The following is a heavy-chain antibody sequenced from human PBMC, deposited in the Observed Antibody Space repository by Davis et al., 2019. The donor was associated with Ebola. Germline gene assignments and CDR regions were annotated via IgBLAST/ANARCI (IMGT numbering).Heavy chain of an antibody. CDR2: IYYSGST. D-gene: IGHD4-17*01. Sequence: SETLSLTCTVSGGSISSSSYYWGWIRQPPGKGLEWIGSIYYSGSTYYNPSLQSRVTISVDTSKNQFSLKLSSVTAADTAVYYCARGLTTVTTVWFDPWGQGTLVTVSS. V-gene: IGHV4-39*01. CDR3: ARGLTTVTTVWFDP. CDR1: GGSISSSSYY. J-gene: IGHJ5*02.